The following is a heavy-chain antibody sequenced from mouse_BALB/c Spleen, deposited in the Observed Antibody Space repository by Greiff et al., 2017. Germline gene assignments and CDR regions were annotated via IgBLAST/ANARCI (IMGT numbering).Heavy chain of an antibody. Sequence: LQQPGSELVRPGASVKLSCKASGYTFTSYWMHWVKQRHGQGLEWIGNIYPGSGSTNYDEKFKSKGTLTVDTSSSTAYMHLSSLTSEDSAVYYCTIHYYGPWFAYWGQGTLVTVSA. CDR1: GYTFTSYW. CDR2: IYPGSGST. V-gene: IGHV1S22*01. J-gene: IGHJ3*01. D-gene: IGHD1-2*01. CDR3: TIHYYGPWFAY.